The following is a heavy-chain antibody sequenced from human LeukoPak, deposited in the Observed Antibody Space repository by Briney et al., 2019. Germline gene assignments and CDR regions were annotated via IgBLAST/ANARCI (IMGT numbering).Heavy chain of an antibody. J-gene: IGHJ5*02. CDR2: IRYDGNNK. CDR1: GFTFSSYG. Sequence: GGSLRLSCAASGFTFSSYGMRWVRQAPGKGLEWVAFIRYDGNNKYYADSVKGRFTISRDNSKNTLYLQMNSLRAEDTAVYYCARSPGYQYNWFDPWGQGTLVTVSS. V-gene: IGHV3-30*02. D-gene: IGHD3-16*02. CDR3: ARSPGYQYNWFDP.